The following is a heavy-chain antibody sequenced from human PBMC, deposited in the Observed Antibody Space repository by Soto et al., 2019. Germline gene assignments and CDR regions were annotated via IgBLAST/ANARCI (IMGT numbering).Heavy chain of an antibody. V-gene: IGHV3-23*01. CDR3: AKEDVMSFAVDYYDTSGPTVK. CDR1: GFTFRSYA. Sequence: GGSLRLSCAASGFTFRSYAMSWVRQAPGKGLEWVSGISGSGGNTYYTDSVKGRLTISRDNSKNTLYLQMNSLRAEDTAVYYCAKEDVMSFAVDYYDTSGPTVKWGQGTLVTVSS. D-gene: IGHD3-22*01. CDR2: ISGSGGNT. J-gene: IGHJ4*02.